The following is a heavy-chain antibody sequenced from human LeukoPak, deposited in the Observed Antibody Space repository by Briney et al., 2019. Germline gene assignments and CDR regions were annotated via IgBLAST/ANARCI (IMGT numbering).Heavy chain of an antibody. CDR3: AGSSYCSSTSCYRHFDY. CDR1: GFTFSSYS. CDR2: ISSSSSTI. J-gene: IGHJ4*02. D-gene: IGHD2-2*02. Sequence: GGSLRLSCAASGFTFSSYSMNWVRQAPGKGLEWVSYISSSSSTIYYADSVKGRFTISRDNSKNTLYLQMNSLRAEDTAVYYCAGSSYCSSTSCYRHFDYWGQGTLVTVSS. V-gene: IGHV3-48*01.